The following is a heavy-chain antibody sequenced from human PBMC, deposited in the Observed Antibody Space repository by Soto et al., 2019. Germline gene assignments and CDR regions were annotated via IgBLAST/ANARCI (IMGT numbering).Heavy chain of an antibody. D-gene: IGHD1-20*01. V-gene: IGHV4-39*01. CDR3: ARITGRHLDY. CDR2: IDYSGTA. Sequence: SETLSLTCTVSSGSLSVTNVFRGWAHQPPGKGLEWIGNIDYSGTAYFSPSLATRVTFHVDTSKNQFSLTLYSVTAADTAVYYCARITGRHLDYWGQGILVTVSS. J-gene: IGHJ4*02. CDR1: SGSLSVTNVF.